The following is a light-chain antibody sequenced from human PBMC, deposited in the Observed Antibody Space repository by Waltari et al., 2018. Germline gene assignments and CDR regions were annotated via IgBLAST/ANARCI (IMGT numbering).Light chain of an antibody. J-gene: IGKJ4*01. V-gene: IGKV3-11*01. Sequence: TQSPSTLSASVGDRVTITCRASQSVSSYLAWYQQKPGQAPRLLIYDVSNRATGIPARFSGSGSGTDFTLTISSLESEDFAVYYCQQRGNWPLTFGGGTKVEIK. CDR1: QSVSSY. CDR3: QQRGNWPLT. CDR2: DVS.